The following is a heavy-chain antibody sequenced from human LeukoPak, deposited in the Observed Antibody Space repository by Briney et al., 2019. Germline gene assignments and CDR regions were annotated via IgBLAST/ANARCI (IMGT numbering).Heavy chain of an antibody. V-gene: IGHV3-48*02. CDR1: GFTFSSYS. J-gene: IGHJ4*02. Sequence: GGSLRLSFAASGFTFSSYSMNWVRQAPGKGLEWVSYISSSSTIYYADSVKGRFTISRDNAKNSLYLQMNSLRDEDTAVYYCARGGMTGYHLIMRRWGQGTLVTVSS. CDR3: ARGGMTGYHLIMRR. CDR2: ISSSSTI. D-gene: IGHD3-9*01.